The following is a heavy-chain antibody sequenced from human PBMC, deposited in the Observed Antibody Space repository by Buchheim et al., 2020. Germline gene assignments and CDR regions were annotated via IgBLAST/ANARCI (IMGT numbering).Heavy chain of an antibody. CDR2: INEDGREK. V-gene: IGHV3-7*01. Sequence: EVQLVESGGGLVQPGGSLRLSCTASGFTFSRVWMRWVRQAPGKGLECVASINEDGREKWYVDSVRGRFTISRDNAKNSLYLQMNSLRAEDTAVYYCARQWTIAVAGTWYFDYWGQGTL. CDR1: GFTFSRVW. CDR3: ARQWTIAVAGTWYFDY. D-gene: IGHD6-19*01. J-gene: IGHJ4*02.